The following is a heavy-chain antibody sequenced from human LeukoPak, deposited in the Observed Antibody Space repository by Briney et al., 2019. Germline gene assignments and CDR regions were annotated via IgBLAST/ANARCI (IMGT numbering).Heavy chain of an antibody. D-gene: IGHD1-26*01. CDR1: GGSFSGYY. CDR3: ARFWLRVGVHSDYYMDV. V-gene: IGHV4-34*01. Sequence: PSETLSLTCAVYGGSFSGYYWSWIRQPPGKGLEWIGEINHSGSTNYNPSLKSRVTISVDTSKNQFSLKLSSVTAADTAVYYCARFWLRVGVHSDYYMDVWGKGTTVTVSS. J-gene: IGHJ6*03. CDR2: INHSGST.